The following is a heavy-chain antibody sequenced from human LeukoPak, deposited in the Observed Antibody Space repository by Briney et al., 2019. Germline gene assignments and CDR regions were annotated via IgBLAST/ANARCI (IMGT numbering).Heavy chain of an antibody. CDR1: GFTFSSYW. CDR3: ARDSSSWPPVNLFSDY. D-gene: IGHD6-13*01. V-gene: IGHV3-7*01. CDR2: IKQDGSEK. J-gene: IGHJ4*02. Sequence: GGPLRLSCAASGFTFSSYWMSWVRQAPGKGLEWVANIKQDGSEKYYVDSVKGRFTISRDNAKNSLYLQMNSLRAEDTAVYYCARDSSSWPPVNLFSDYWGQGTLVTVSS.